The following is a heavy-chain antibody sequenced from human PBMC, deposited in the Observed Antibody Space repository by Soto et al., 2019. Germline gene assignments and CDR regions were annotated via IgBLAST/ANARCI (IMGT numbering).Heavy chain of an antibody. J-gene: IGHJ4*02. Sequence: QITLKESGPTLVKPTQTLTLTCTFSGFSLSTSGVGVGWIRQPPGKALEWLALIYWDDDERYSPSLKSRLSTTKDPPKNQVVLTITKMTPGDTATYYGAPRPTSELFHHWAQGTLVPVPS. D-gene: IGHD1-1*01. CDR3: APRPTSELFHH. CDR2: IYWDDDE. V-gene: IGHV2-5*02. CDR1: GFSLSTSGVG.